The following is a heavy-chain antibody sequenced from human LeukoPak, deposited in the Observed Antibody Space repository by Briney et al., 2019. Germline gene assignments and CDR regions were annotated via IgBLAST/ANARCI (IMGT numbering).Heavy chain of an antibody. CDR2: IYPGGSQT. J-gene: IGHJ4*02. CDR1: SYNFANYW. Sequence: GVSLKISCKASSYNFANYWIGWVRQMPGKGLEWMGLIYPGGSQTRYSPSFQGQVTISADKSISTAYLQWGSLKASDTAMYYCARRRAASEPDYWGQGTLVTVSS. V-gene: IGHV5-51*01. D-gene: IGHD6-25*01. CDR3: ARRRAASEPDY.